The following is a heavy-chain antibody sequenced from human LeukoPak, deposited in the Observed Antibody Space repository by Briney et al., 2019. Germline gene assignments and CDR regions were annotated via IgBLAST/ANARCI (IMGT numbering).Heavy chain of an antibody. V-gene: IGHV3-23*01. J-gene: IGHJ3*02. D-gene: IGHD1-26*01. CDR2: ISGSGGST. CDR3: ARDLVPGGGSDPDDAFGI. CDR1: GFTFSSYA. Sequence: PGGSLRLSCAASGFTFSSYAMSWVRQAPGKGLEWVSAISGSGGSTYYADSVKGRFTISRDNSKNTLYLQMNSLRAEDTAVYYCARDLVPGGGSDPDDAFGIWGQGTMVTVSS.